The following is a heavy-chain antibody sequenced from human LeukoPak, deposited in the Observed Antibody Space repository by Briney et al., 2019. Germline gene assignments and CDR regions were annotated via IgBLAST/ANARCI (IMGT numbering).Heavy chain of an antibody. J-gene: IGHJ4*02. CDR3: ARGGLEYDIFTGYYRALVY. CDR2: IYDSGST. V-gene: IGHV4-38-2*01. CDR1: GYTFSSGDY. D-gene: IGHD3-9*01. Sequence: SETPTLTCAASGYTFSSGDYWGWRRQPAGKGVEWAGSIYDSGSTYYDASLKGRVTISVDTSKNQFTLKLSWVTAADTAVYYGARGGLEYDIFTGYYRALVYWGQGTLVTVSS.